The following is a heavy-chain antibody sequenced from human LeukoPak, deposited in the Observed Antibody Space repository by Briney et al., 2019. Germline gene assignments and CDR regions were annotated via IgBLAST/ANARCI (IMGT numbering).Heavy chain of an antibody. CDR3: ARDLTGDTNAFDI. CDR1: GYTFTSYD. Sequence: ASVKVSCKASGYTFTSYDINWVRQATGQGLEWMGWMNPNSGNTGYAQKFQGRVTMTRNTSISTAYMELSSLRSEDTAVYYCARDLTGDTNAFDIWAQGTMVTVSS. V-gene: IGHV1-8*01. CDR2: MNPNSGNT. J-gene: IGHJ3*02. D-gene: IGHD7-27*01.